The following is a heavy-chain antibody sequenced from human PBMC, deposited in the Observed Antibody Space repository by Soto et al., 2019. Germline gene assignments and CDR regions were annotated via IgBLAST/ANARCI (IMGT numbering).Heavy chain of an antibody. CDR1: GFTFSSYA. CDR2: ISGSGGST. D-gene: IGHD3-3*01. V-gene: IGHV3-23*01. Sequence: EVQLLESGGGLVQPGGSLRLSCAASGFTFSSYAMSWVRQAPGKGLEWVSAISGSGGSTYYADSVKGRFTISRDNSKNTLYLQMNSLRAKDTAVYYCAKRSRYYDFWSGYLYYWGQGTLVTVSS. CDR3: AKRSRYYDFWSGYLYY. J-gene: IGHJ4*02.